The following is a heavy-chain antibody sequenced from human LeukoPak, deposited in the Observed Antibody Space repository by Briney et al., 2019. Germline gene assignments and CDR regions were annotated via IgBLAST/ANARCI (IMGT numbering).Heavy chain of an antibody. Sequence: SETLSLTCTVSGGSISSYYWSWIRQPPGKGLEWIGYIYYSGSTNYNPSLKSRVTISVDTSKYQFSLKLSSVTAADTAVYYCARDRDGYNLFDYWGQGTLVTVSS. V-gene: IGHV4-59*01. CDR2: IYYSGST. CDR3: ARDRDGYNLFDY. CDR1: GGSISSYY. J-gene: IGHJ4*02. D-gene: IGHD5-24*01.